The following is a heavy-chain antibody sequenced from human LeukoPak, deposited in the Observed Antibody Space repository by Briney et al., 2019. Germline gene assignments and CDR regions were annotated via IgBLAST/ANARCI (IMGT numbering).Heavy chain of an antibody. J-gene: IGHJ5*02. CDR3: ARGRPPPITMVFRSWFDP. D-gene: IGHD3-10*01. CDR1: GGSISSGAYS. CDR2: VYYSGGT. Sequence: SETLSLTCAVSGGSISSGAYSWSWIRQPPRKGLEWIGYVYYSGGTYYNPSLKSRVTISVDTSKNQFSLKLSSVTAADTAVYYCARGRPPPITMVFRSWFDPWGQGTLVTVSS. V-gene: IGHV4-30-4*07.